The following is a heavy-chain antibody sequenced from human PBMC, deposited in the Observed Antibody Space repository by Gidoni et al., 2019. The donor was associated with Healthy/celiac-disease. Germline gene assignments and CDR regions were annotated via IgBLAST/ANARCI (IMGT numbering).Heavy chain of an antibody. V-gene: IGHV3-23*01. D-gene: IGHD3-3*01. CDR2: ISGSGGST. CDR3: AKDRPEWLLIGDYYFDY. J-gene: IGHJ4*02. Sequence: EVQLLESVGGLLQPGGSLRLPCAASGFHFSSYAMSWVRQAPGKGLEWVSAISGSGGSTYYADSVKGRFTISRDNSKNTLYLQMNSLRAEDTAVYYCAKDRPEWLLIGDYYFDYWGQGTLVTVSS. CDR1: GFHFSSYA.